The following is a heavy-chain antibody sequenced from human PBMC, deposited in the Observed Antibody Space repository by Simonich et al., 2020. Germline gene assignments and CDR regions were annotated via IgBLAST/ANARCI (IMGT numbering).Heavy chain of an antibody. CDR3: ARDIVSFGSSWYAFDI. CDR2: ISYDGSNK. Sequence: QVQLVESGGGVVQPGRSLRLSCAASGFTFSSYAMHWFRQAPGKGVEWGAVISYDGSNKYNADSVKGRFTIARDNSKNTLYLQMNSRRAEDTAVYYGARDIVSFGSSWYAFDIWGQGTMVTVSS. D-gene: IGHD6-13*01. CDR1: GFTFSSYA. J-gene: IGHJ3*02. V-gene: IGHV3-30*07.